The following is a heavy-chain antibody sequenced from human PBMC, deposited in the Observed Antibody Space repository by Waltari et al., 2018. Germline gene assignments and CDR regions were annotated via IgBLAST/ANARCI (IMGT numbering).Heavy chain of an antibody. J-gene: IGHJ3*02. V-gene: IGHV4-59*01. CDR1: GGSFSNYF. CDR3: ARGNCSNWEKTFDM. D-gene: IGHD6-13*01. CDR2: IYDTGNT. Sequence: QVQLQESGPGLVKPSETLSLTCSVSGGSFSNYFWSWIRQPPGKGLELIGYIYDTGNTYYTPSLRSRVAISIDTLKNQFSLKLTSVIAADTAQYYCARGNCSNWEKTFDMWGQGTLVTVSS.